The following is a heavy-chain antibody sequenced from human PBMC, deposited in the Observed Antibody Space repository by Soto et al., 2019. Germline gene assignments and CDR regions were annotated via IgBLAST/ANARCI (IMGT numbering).Heavy chain of an antibody. CDR3: ARGAIKYYYDSSGYSDFNDAFDI. CDR2: IYYSGST. V-gene: IGHV4-59*01. Sequence: SETLSLTCTVSGGSISSYYWSWIRQPPGKGLEWIGYIYYSGSTNYNPSLKSRVTISVDTSKNQFSLKLSSVTAADTAVYYCARGAIKYYYDSSGYSDFNDAFDIWGQGTMVT. CDR1: GGSISSYY. D-gene: IGHD3-22*01. J-gene: IGHJ3*02.